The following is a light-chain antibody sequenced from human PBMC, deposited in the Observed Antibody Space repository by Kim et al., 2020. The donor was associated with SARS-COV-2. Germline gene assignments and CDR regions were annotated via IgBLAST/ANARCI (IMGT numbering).Light chain of an antibody. J-gene: IGKJ4*01. CDR1: QSVSNSY. CDR2: GAS. Sequence: PGESATLSCRASQSVSNSYLAWYQQKPGQAPRLLIYGASSRATGIPDRFSGSGSGTDFTLTISRLEPEDFAVYYCQQYGSSPMLTFGGGTKVDIK. CDR3: QQYGSSPMLT. V-gene: IGKV3-20*01.